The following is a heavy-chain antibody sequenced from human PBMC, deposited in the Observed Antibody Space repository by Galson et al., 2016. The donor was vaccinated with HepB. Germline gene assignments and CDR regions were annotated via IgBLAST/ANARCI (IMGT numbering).Heavy chain of an antibody. D-gene: IGHD3-10*01. CDR3: TRVGPSGYYFDY. CDR2: ISGNGQNT. J-gene: IGHJ4*02. CDR1: GFAFSSYA. V-gene: IGHV3-23*01. Sequence: SLRLSCAASGFAFSSYAVTWVRQAPGEGLEWVSSISGNGQNTYYGDSVTGRFTISRDNSKNTLYLQMNTLSAEDTAIYYCTRVGPSGYYFDYWGQGALVTVSS.